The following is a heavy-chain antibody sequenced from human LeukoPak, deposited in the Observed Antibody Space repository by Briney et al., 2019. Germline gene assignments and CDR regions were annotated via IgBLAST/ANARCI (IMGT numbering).Heavy chain of an antibody. Sequence: PGRSLRLSCAASGFTFSSYGMHWVRQAPGKGLEWVAVISYDGSNKYYADSVKGRFTISRDNSKNTLYLRMNSLRAEDTAVYYCAKGRRTVTTYSDYWGQGTLVTVSS. CDR2: ISYDGSNK. V-gene: IGHV3-30*18. CDR3: AKGRRTVTTYSDY. CDR1: GFTFSSYG. J-gene: IGHJ4*02. D-gene: IGHD4-17*01.